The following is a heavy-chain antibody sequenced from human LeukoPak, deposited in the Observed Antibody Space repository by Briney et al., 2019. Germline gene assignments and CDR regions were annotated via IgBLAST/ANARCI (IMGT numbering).Heavy chain of an antibody. CDR3: ARNKLGISEKYMDV. J-gene: IGHJ6*03. CDR1: GFTFSSYE. V-gene: IGHV3-48*03. CDR2: ISSSGSTI. D-gene: IGHD1-7*01. Sequence: GGSLRLSCAASGFTFSSYEMNWVRQAPGKGLEWVSYISSSGSTIYYAYSVKGRFTISRDNAKNSLYLQMNSLRGEDTAVYYCARNKLGISEKYMDVWGKGTTVTISS.